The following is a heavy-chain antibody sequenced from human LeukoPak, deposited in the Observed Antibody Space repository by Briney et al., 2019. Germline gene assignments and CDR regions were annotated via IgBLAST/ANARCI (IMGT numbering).Heavy chain of an antibody. Sequence: PSETLSLTCTVSGGSFSSYYWSWIRQPPGKGLEWIGYIYYSGSTNYNPSLKSRVTISVDTSKNQFSLKLSSVTAADTAVYYCARVNGSGWSNNYYYYYGMDVWGQGTTVTVSS. V-gene: IGHV4-59*01. CDR1: GGSFSSYY. CDR3: ARVNGSGWSNNYYYYYGMDV. J-gene: IGHJ6*02. D-gene: IGHD6-19*01. CDR2: IYYSGST.